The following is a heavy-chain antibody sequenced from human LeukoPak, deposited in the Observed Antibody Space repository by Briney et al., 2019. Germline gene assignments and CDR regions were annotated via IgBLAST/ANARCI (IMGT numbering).Heavy chain of an antibody. D-gene: IGHD5-18*01. CDR1: GGSISSYY. CDR3: ARDLGDTAMVTD. Sequence: SQTLSLTRTVSGGSISSYYWSWIRQPAGKGLEWIGRIYTSGSTNYNPSLKSRVTMSVDTSKNQFSLKLSSVTAADTAVYYCARDLGDTAMVTDWGQGTLVTVSS. V-gene: IGHV4-4*07. J-gene: IGHJ4*02. CDR2: IYTSGST.